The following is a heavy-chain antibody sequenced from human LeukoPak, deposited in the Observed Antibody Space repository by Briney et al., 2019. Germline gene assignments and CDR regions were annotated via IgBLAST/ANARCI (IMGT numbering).Heavy chain of an antibody. V-gene: IGHV3-9*01. CDR2: ISWNGGSI. D-gene: IGHD3-3*01. CDR1: GFTFGDYA. CDR3: ARDRITDFWSGYYTNYFDY. Sequence: GGSLRLSCAASGFTFGDYAMHWVRQAPGKGLEWVSGISWNGGSIGYADSVKGRFTISRDNAKNSLFLQMNSLRAEDTAVYYCARDRITDFWSGYYTNYFDYWGQGTLVTVSS. J-gene: IGHJ4*02.